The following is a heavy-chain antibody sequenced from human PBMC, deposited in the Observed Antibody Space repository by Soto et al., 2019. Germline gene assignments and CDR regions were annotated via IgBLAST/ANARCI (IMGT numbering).Heavy chain of an antibody. Sequence: VGSLRLSCAASGFSFSDYWMSWVRQAPGKGLEWVANINKDGGEKHYVDSVKGRFTISRDNAKNSLYLQVNSLRAEDTAVYYCARDGGGSGWFYWGLGTLVTV. CDR2: INKDGGEK. J-gene: IGHJ4*02. D-gene: IGHD6-19*01. CDR1: GFSFSDYW. V-gene: IGHV3-7*03. CDR3: ARDGGGSGWFY.